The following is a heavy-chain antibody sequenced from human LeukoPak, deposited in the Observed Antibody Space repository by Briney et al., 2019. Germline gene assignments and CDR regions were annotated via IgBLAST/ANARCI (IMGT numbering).Heavy chain of an antibody. CDR2: INQDAGER. V-gene: IGHV3-7*01. Sequence: GGSLRLSCAASGFSFSTYWMTWVRQAPGKGLEWVASINQDAGERYYVASVKGRFTVSRDNSKNSLYLQMNSLRAEDTAVYYCVRGHYGLDIWGQGTMVTVSS. CDR1: GFSFSTYW. D-gene: IGHD3-10*01. J-gene: IGHJ3*02. CDR3: VRGHYGLDI.